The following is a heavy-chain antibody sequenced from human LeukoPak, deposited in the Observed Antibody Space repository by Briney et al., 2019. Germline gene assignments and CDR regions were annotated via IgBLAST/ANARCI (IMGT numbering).Heavy chain of an antibody. CDR1: GFTFFTYG. J-gene: IGHJ4*02. D-gene: IGHD6-19*01. CDR3: ARDVAGTLVDY. Sequence: GGSLRLSCAASGFTFFTYGMHWVRQAPGKGLEWVALIWYDGSYKYYADSVKGRFTISRDNSKNTLYLQMDSLRAEDTAVYYCARDVAGTLVDYWGQGTLVTVSS. V-gene: IGHV3-33*01. CDR2: IWYDGSYK.